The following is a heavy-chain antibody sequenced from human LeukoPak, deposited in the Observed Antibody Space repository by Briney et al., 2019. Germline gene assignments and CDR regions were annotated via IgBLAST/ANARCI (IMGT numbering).Heavy chain of an antibody. CDR2: IYTSGST. CDR3: ARGGYCSSASCYDVGEGYYYYYMDV. Sequence: KPSETLSLTCTVSGGSISSYYWSWIRQPAGKGLEWIGRIYTSGSTNYNPSLKSRVTMSVDTSKNQFSLKLSSVTAADTAVYYCARGGYCSSASCYDVGEGYYYYYMDVWGKGTTVTVSS. J-gene: IGHJ6*03. D-gene: IGHD2-2*01. V-gene: IGHV4-4*07. CDR1: GGSISSYY.